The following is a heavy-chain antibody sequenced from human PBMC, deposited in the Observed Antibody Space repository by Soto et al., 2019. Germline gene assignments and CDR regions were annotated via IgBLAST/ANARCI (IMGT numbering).Heavy chain of an antibody. V-gene: IGHV5-51*01. CDR2: IYPGDSET. CDR1: GYSFTRYW. J-gene: IGHJ5*02. D-gene: IGHD3-10*01. CDR3: ARLEYYFGSRTGSWFDP. Sequence: PGESLKISCKGSGYSFTRYWIGWVRQMPGKGLEWMGIIYPGDSETKYSPSFQGQVTISADNSISTAYLQWSSLKASDTAIYYCARLEYYFGSRTGSWFDPWGLGTLVTVSS.